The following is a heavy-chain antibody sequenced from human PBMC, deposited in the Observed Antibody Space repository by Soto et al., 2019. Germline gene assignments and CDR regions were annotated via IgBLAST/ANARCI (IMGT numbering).Heavy chain of an antibody. CDR3: ARFEGYSGYDRYYYYGMDV. CDR2: IIPIFGTA. CDR1: GGTFSSYA. Sequence: VASVKVSCKASGGTFSSYAISWVRQAPGQGLEWMGGIIPIFGTANYAQKFQGRVTITADESTSTAYMELSSLRSEDTAVYYCARFEGYSGYDRYYYYGMDVWGQGTTVTVSS. V-gene: IGHV1-69*13. D-gene: IGHD5-12*01. J-gene: IGHJ6*02.